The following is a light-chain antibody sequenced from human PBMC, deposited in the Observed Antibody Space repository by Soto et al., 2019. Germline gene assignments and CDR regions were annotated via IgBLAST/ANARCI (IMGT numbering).Light chain of an antibody. CDR3: QQYGSALWT. Sequence: DIVLTQSPGTLSLSPGERATLSCRASQSVSSSYLAWYQQTPGQAPRLLIYGASSRATGIPDRFSGSGSGTDFTLTISRLEPEDVAVYYCQQYGSALWTFGQGTKVEIK. CDR1: QSVSSSY. V-gene: IGKV3-20*01. CDR2: GAS. J-gene: IGKJ1*01.